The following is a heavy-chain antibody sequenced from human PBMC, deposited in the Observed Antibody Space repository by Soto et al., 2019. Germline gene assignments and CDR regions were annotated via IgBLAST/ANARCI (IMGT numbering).Heavy chain of an antibody. CDR2: IYDRGSA. CDR1: DATIGGLG. D-gene: IGHD6-19*01. J-gene: IGHJ1*01. Sequence: SEIICLPSTVSDATIGGLGWRWLMQPQGRGLEWIGQIYDRGSASYSPSLKSRVTMSIDTSKNQFSLFLSFVTAADTAFYYAARHLAGSFPVQAYRGQGAPVPVSP. CDR3: ARHLAGSFPVQAY. V-gene: IGHV4-59*08.